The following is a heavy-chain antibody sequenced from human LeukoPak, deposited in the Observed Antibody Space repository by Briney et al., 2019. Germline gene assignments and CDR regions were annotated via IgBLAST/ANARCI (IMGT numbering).Heavy chain of an antibody. CDR2: NSSTGGST. Sequence: QPGGSLRLSCSASGFTFSNYAMHWVRQAPGKGLEYVSANSSTGGSTYYADSVKGRFTISRDNSKNTLYLQMSSLRAEDTAVYYCVKDRGWLQPFDYWGQGTLVTVSS. CDR3: VKDRGWLQPFDY. D-gene: IGHD5-24*01. V-gene: IGHV3-64D*06. CDR1: GFTFSNYA. J-gene: IGHJ4*02.